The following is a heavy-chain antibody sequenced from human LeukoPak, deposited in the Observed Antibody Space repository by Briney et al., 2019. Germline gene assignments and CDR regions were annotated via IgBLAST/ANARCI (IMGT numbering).Heavy chain of an antibody. V-gene: IGHV4-4*02. Sequence: SGTLSLTCAVSGGSISSSNWWSWVRQPPGKGLEWIGEIYHSGSANYNPSLKSRVTISVDKSKNQFSLKLSSVTAADTAVYYCARGIGWDIVVVPAAMFAFDIWGQGTMVTVSS. D-gene: IGHD2-2*01. J-gene: IGHJ3*02. CDR3: ARGIGWDIVVVPAAMFAFDI. CDR2: IYHSGSA. CDR1: GGSISSSNW.